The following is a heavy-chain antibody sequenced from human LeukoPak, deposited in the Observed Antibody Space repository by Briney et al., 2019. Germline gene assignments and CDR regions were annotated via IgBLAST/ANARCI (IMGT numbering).Heavy chain of an antibody. CDR2: IYYSGST. CDR3: ARDSGYSSGWYIAFDI. CDR1: GGSINSYY. V-gene: IGHV4-59*01. Sequence: SETLSLTCTVSGGSINSYYWSWIRQPPGKGLEWIGYIYYSGSTNYNPSLKSRVTISVDTSKNQFSLKLGSVTAADTAVYYCARDSGYSSGWYIAFDIWGQGTMVTVSS. D-gene: IGHD6-19*01. J-gene: IGHJ3*02.